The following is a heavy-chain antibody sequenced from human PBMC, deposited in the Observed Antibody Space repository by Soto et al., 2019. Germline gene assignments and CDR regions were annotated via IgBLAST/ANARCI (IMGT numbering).Heavy chain of an antibody. CDR1: GGSVNIGTYY. CDR3: TRGGDPSQTGH. CDR2: IHYSGST. Sequence: TLSLTCTVPGGSVNIGTYYWGWIRQPPGKGLEWIGFIHYSGSTNYNPSLKGRVTMSVDTSKNQFSLKLTSVNTADTAIYYCTRGGDPSQTGHWGSGTLVTVPS. J-gene: IGHJ4*02. D-gene: IGHD2-21*01. V-gene: IGHV4-61*01.